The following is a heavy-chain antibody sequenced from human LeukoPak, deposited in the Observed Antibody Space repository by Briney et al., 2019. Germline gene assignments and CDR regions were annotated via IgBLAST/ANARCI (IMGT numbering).Heavy chain of an antibody. D-gene: IGHD6-19*01. CDR1: GYTFTSYG. Sequence: HGASVRVSCKASGYTFTSYGISWVRQAPGQGLEWMGWISAYNGNTNYAQKLQGRVTMTTDTSTSTAYMELRSLRSDDTVVYYCARAVAGTIASLGYWGQGTLVTVSS. V-gene: IGHV1-18*01. J-gene: IGHJ4*02. CDR2: ISAYNGNT. CDR3: ARAVAGTIASLGY.